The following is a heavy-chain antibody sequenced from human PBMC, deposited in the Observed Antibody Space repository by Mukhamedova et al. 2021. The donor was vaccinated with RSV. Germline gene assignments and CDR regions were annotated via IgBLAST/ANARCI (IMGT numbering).Heavy chain of an antibody. D-gene: IGHD6-6*01. V-gene: IGHV3-48*01. CDR3: ARDRSSRYYYYYYMDV. Sequence: MGWVRQAPGKGLEWVSYISSSSSTIYYADSVKGRFTVSKDNAMNSLYLQMNSLRAEDTAVYYCARDRSSRYYYYYYMDVWGKGTTV. CDR2: ISSSSSTI. J-gene: IGHJ6*03.